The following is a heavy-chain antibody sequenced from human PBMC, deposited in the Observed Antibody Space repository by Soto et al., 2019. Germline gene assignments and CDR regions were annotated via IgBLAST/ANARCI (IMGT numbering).Heavy chain of an antibody. J-gene: IGHJ6*02. CDR3: ARDTYDFWSGHAAGVEKQGARQPSYYYYGMDV. V-gene: IGHV1-3*01. CDR1: GYTFTSYA. CDR2: INAGNGNT. Sequence: ASVKVSCKASGYTFTSYAMHWVRQAPGQRLEWMGWINAGNGNTKYSQKFQGRVTITRDTSASTAYMELSSLRSEDTAVYYCARDTYDFWSGHAAGVEKQGARQPSYYYYGMDVWGQGTTVTVSS. D-gene: IGHD3-3*01.